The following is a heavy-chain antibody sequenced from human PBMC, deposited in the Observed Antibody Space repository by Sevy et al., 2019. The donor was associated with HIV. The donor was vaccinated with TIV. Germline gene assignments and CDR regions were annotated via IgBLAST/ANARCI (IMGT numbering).Heavy chain of an antibody. Sequence: GGSLRLSCAASGFTFSDYFMSWIRQAPGKGLEWVSYISSSGSTIYYADSVKGRFTISRDNAKNSLYLQMNSLRAEDTAVYYCAREKEWFGELPEYYFDYWGQGTLVTVSS. CDR3: AREKEWFGELPEYYFDY. CDR1: GFTFSDYF. J-gene: IGHJ4*02. V-gene: IGHV3-11*01. D-gene: IGHD3-10*01. CDR2: ISSSGSTI.